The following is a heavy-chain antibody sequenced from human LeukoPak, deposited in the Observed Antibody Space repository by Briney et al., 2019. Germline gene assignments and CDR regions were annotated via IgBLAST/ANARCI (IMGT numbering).Heavy chain of an antibody. CDR3: ARGTGSRRLFDY. V-gene: IGHV1-2*02. J-gene: IGHJ4*02. D-gene: IGHD6-25*01. CDR2: INPNSGGT. Sequence: GASVKVSCKASGYTFTSYGISWVRQAPGQGLEWMGWINPNSGGTNYAQKFQGRVTMTRDTSISTAYMELSRLRSDDTAVYYCARGTGSRRLFDYWGQGTLVTVSS. CDR1: GYTFTSYG.